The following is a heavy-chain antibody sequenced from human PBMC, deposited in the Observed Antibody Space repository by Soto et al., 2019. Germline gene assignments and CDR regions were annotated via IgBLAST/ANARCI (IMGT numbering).Heavy chain of an antibody. J-gene: IGHJ4*02. CDR1: RYTFTSYG. V-gene: IGHV1-18*01. CDR3: ARDSPPPRE. Sequence: GASVKICFTASRYTFTSYGITGVRQAPGQGLEWMGWISAYNGNTNYAQKLQGRVTMTTDTSTSTAYMELRSLRSDDTAVYYCARDSPPPREWCQGTLVTVSA. CDR2: ISAYNGNT.